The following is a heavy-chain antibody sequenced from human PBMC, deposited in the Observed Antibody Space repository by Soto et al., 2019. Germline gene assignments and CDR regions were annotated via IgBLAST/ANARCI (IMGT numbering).Heavy chain of an antibody. V-gene: IGHV1-18*01. CDR3: ARGTENYDILSGYYSDDFDI. Sequence: QVQLVQAGAEVKKPGASVKVSCKASGYTFTSYGISWVRQAPGQGLEWMGWISAYNGNTNYAQKHQGRVTITTDTTTRPDYMELRSLRSDYTAVYYWARGTENYDILSGYYSDDFDIWGQGTMVTVSS. CDR1: GYTFTSYG. J-gene: IGHJ3*02. CDR2: ISAYNGNT. D-gene: IGHD3-9*01.